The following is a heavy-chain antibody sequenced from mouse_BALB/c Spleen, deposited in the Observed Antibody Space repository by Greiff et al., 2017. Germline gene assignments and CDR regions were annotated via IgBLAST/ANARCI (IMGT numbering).Heavy chain of an antibody. J-gene: IGHJ3*01. Sequence: VQLQQSGPELVKPGASVKISCKASGYTFTDYNMHWVKQSHGKSLEWIGYIYPYNGGTSYNQKFKGKATLTVDKSSSTAYMELRSLTSEDSAVYYCASPHLYDYDGFADWGQGTLVTVSA. D-gene: IGHD2-4*01. CDR2: IYPYNGGT. CDR3: ASPHLYDYDGFAD. CDR1: GYTFTDYN. V-gene: IGHV1S29*02.